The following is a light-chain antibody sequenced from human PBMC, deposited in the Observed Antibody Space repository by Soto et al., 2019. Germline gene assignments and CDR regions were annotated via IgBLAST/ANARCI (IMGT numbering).Light chain of an antibody. J-gene: IGLJ1*01. V-gene: IGLV1-51*01. CDR3: GTWDTRLSVLYV. CDR1: SSKIGNHY. CDR2: END. Sequence: QSVLTQPPSVSAAPGQTGTISCSGSSSKIGNHYVAWYQKLPGTAPKLLIYENDKRPSGIPDRISGSKSGTSATLGITGLQTEDEADYYCGTWDTRLSVLYVFGTGTKVTVL.